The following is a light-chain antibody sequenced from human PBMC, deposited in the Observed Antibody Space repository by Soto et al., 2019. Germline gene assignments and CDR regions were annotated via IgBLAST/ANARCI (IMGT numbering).Light chain of an antibody. V-gene: IGKV3-20*01. CDR3: QHYGSSRT. CDR2: DSS. Sequence: EIVLTQSPGTLSLSPGERATLSCRASQSVSSSLAWYQQKPGQAPRLLIYDSSNRATGIPDRFSGSGSGTDFPLTISRLEPEDFAVYYCQHYGSSRTFGQGTKVEIK. J-gene: IGKJ1*01. CDR1: QSVSSS.